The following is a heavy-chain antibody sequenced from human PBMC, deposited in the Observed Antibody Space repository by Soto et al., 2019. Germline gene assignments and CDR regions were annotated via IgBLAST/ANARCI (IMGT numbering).Heavy chain of an antibody. V-gene: IGHV3-23*01. J-gene: IGHJ6*01. Sequence: EVQLLESGGGFIHPGGSLSLSCAASGFSFSSFAMNWVRQAPGKGLEWVSIISGSADSTFYADSVKGRFTISRDNSNSTLYLQIKSLRAEDTAVYYCAKTRGAMIYAISVYGMDVW. D-gene: IGHD2-8*01. CDR3: AKTRGAMIYAISVYGMDV. CDR2: ISGSADST. CDR1: GFSFSSFA.